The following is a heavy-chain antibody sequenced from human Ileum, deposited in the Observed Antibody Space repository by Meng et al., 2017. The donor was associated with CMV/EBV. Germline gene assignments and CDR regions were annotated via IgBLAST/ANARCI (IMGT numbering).Heavy chain of an antibody. CDR1: GFTFSSFA. CDR3: ARSRDQSTDSKYGLDV. Sequence: GESLKISCVGSGFTFSSFALHWVRQAPGKGLEWVAFISFDGRNTYYADSVKGRFTISTDNSENTLYLQMNSLRPEDSALYYCARSRDQSTDSKYGLDVWGQGTTVTVSS. J-gene: IGHJ6*02. V-gene: IGHV3-30*04. D-gene: IGHD2-2*01. CDR2: ISFDGRNT.